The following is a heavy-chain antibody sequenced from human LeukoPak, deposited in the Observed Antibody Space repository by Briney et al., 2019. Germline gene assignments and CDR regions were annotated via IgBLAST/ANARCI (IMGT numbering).Heavy chain of an antibody. CDR3: ARVWELSFDH. CDR1: GFTVSTDH. J-gene: IGHJ4*02. D-gene: IGHD1-26*01. Sequence: GGSLRLSCAASGFTVSTDHMSWVRQAPGKGLEWVAVSYSSGSRHYAESVKGRFTISRDNSKNTLDLQMNSLRAEGTALYYCARVWELSFDHWGQGTLVTVSS. V-gene: IGHV3-53*01. CDR2: SYSSGSR.